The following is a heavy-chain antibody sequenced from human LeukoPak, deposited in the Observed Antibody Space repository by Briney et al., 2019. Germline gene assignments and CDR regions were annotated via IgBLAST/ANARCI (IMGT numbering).Heavy chain of an antibody. Sequence: PGGSLRLSCAASGFTFSSYGMHWVREAPGKGLEWVTLTSYDGGHKNYADSVKGRFTIFRDNSKNTLYLQMNSLRAEDTAVYYCAKDMDVHCSSTSCYVPGMDVWGQGTTVTVSS. J-gene: IGHJ6*02. CDR3: AKDMDVHCSSTSCYVPGMDV. CDR1: GFTFSSYG. D-gene: IGHD2-2*01. CDR2: TSYDGGHK. V-gene: IGHV3-30*18.